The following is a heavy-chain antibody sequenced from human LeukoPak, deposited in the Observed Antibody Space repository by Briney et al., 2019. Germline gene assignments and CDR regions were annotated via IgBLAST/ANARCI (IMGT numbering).Heavy chain of an antibody. CDR1: GFTFDDYG. CDR3: AKDASGWHPFDFDY. V-gene: IGHV3-23*01. J-gene: IGHJ4*02. D-gene: IGHD6-19*01. Sequence: GGSLRLSCAASGFTFDDYGMSWVRQTPGKGLEWVSAISGSGGSTYYADSVKGQFTISRDNSKNTLYLQMNNLRVDDTAVYYCAKDASGWHPFDFDYWGQGTLVTISS. CDR2: ISGSGGST.